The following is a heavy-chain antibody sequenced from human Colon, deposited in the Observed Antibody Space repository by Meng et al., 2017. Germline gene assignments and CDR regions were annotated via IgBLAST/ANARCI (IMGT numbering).Heavy chain of an antibody. CDR3: ARYYSRGWRDFDY. Sequence: GESLKISCAASGFTFSSYWMSWVRQAPGKGLEWVANIKHDGSEKYYVDYVKGRFTFSRDNAKNSLYLQMNSLRAEDTAVYYCARYYSRGWRDFDYWGQGTLVTVSS. V-gene: IGHV3-7*01. D-gene: IGHD6-19*01. J-gene: IGHJ4*02. CDR1: GFTFSSYW. CDR2: IKHDGSEK.